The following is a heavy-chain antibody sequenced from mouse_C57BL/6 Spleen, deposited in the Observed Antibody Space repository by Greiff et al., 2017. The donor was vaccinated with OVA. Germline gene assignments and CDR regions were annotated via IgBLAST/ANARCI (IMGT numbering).Heavy chain of an antibody. CDR3: ARSARTRDYYFDD. V-gene: IGHV5-17*01. J-gene: IGHJ2*01. D-gene: IGHD3-3*01. Sequence: EVQLQESGGGLVKPGGSLKLSCAASGFTFSDYGMHWVRQAPEKGLEWVAYISSGSSTIYYADTVKGRFTISRDNAKNTLFLQMTSLRSEDTAMYYCARSARTRDYYFDDWGQGTTLTVSS. CDR1: GFTFSDYG. CDR2: ISSGSSTI.